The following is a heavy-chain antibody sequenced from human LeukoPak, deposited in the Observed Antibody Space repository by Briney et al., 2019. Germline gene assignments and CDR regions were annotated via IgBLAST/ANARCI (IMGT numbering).Heavy chain of an antibody. D-gene: IGHD3-10*01. J-gene: IGHJ6*03. CDR3: ARRVVESYYYYYMDV. Sequence: SETLSLTCTVSGGSISSHYRSWIRQAPGKGLEWIGYIYYSGSTNYNPSLKSRVTISVDTSKNQFSLKLSSVTAADTAVYYCARRVVESYYYYYMDVWGKGTTVTVSS. CDR2: IYYSGST. CDR1: GGSISSHY. V-gene: IGHV4-59*11.